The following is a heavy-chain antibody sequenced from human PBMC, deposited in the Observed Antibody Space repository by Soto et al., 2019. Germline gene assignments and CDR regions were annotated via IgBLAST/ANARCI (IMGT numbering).Heavy chain of an antibody. CDR1: GGTFSSYA. CDR2: IIPIFGTA. CDR3: ARCSGDLFTVNTPPSL. V-gene: IGHV1-69*13. Sequence: ASVKVSCKASGGTFSSYAISWVRQAPGQGLEWMGGIIPIFGTANYAQKFQGRVTITADESTSTAYMELSSLRSEDTAVYYCARCSGDLFTVNTPPSLWGQRPLVTVSS. D-gene: IGHD3-10*02. J-gene: IGHJ4*02.